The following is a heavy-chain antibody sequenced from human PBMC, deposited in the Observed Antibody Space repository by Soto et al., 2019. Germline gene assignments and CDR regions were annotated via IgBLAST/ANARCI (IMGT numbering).Heavy chain of an antibody. V-gene: IGHV3-23*01. D-gene: IGHD3-22*01. Sequence: PGGSLRLSCAASGFTFSSYAMSWVRQAPGKGLEWVSAISGSGGRTYYADSVKGRFTISRDNSKNTLYLQMNSLRAEDTAVYYCAKDPAYYYDSSGYSGGAFDIWGQGTMVTVSS. CDR3: AKDPAYYYDSSGYSGGAFDI. J-gene: IGHJ3*02. CDR1: GFTFSSYA. CDR2: ISGSGGRT.